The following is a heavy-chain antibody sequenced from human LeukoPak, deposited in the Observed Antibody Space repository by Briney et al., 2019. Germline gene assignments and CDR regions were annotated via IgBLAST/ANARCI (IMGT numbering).Heavy chain of an antibody. CDR2: ISSSGSTI. CDR3: AGSSGYSYGYIDY. CDR1: GFTFSDYY. J-gene: IGHJ4*02. Sequence: WGSLRLSCAASGFTFSDYYMSWIRQAPGKGLEWVSYISSSGSTIYYADSVKGRFTISRDNAKNSLYLQMNSLRAEDTAVYYCAGSSGYSYGYIDYWGQGTLVTVSS. V-gene: IGHV3-11*04. D-gene: IGHD5-18*01.